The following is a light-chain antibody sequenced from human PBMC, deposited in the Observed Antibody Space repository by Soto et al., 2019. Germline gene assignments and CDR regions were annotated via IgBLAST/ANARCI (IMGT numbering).Light chain of an antibody. V-gene: IGLV2-14*01. CDR3: SSYTSSSTLLYV. CDR1: SSDVGGYNY. Sequence: QSALTQPASVSGSPGQSITISCTGTSSDVGGYNYVSWYQQHPGKPPKLMIYDVSNRASGVSNRFSGSKSGNTASLTISGLQADDEADYYCSSYTSSSTLLYVFGTGTKLTVL. CDR2: DVS. J-gene: IGLJ1*01.